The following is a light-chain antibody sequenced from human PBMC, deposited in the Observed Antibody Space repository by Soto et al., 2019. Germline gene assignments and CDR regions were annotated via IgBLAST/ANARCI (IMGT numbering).Light chain of an antibody. V-gene: IGKV3-15*01. J-gene: IGKJ1*01. Sequence: IVMTQSPATLSVSPGESATLSCRASQNIYYNVAWYQHRPGQAPRLLIYRASTRATGVPARFSGSGSGTEFTLTISSLQSEDFTVYSCLQYHNLWAFGQRTKVDIK. CDR2: RAS. CDR3: LQYHNLWA. CDR1: QNIYYN.